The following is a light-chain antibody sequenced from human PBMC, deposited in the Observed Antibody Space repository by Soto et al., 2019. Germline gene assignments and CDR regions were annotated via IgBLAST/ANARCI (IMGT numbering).Light chain of an antibody. CDR3: ATWDDSLGGPV. CDR2: RDN. CDR1: SSNIGRNY. Sequence: QSVLTQTPSVSGTPGQRVNISCSGSSSNIGRNYVYWYHQFPGTAPKLLIYRDNERPSGVPDRFSGSKSGTSASLAISGLRSGDEADYNCATWDDSLGGPVFGGGPSSPS. J-gene: IGLJ2*01. V-gene: IGLV1-47*01.